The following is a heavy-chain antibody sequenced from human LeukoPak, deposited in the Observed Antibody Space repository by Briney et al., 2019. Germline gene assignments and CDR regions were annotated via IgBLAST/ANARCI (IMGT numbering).Heavy chain of an antibody. Sequence: GGSLRLSCTASGFTFSTYSMNWVRQAPGKGLEWVSSIGGSSSSMFYAGSVKGRFTISRDNAKNSLYLQMNSLRVEDTAIYYCARELADGSQRFDPWGQETLVTVSS. CDR2: IGGSSSSM. J-gene: IGHJ5*02. D-gene: IGHD3-10*01. CDR3: ARELADGSQRFDP. CDR1: GFTFSTYS. V-gene: IGHV3-21*01.